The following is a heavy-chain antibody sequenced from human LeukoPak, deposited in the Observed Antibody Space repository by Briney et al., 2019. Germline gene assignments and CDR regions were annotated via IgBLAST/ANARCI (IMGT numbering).Heavy chain of an antibody. CDR2: IIPLFGTT. V-gene: IGHV1-69*01. J-gene: IGHJ2*01. Sequence: ASVTVSCKASGGTFSSYAISWVRQAPGQGLEWVGGIIPLFGTTNYAQKFQGRVTITADESTRTAYMELNSLRSEDTAVYYCARGANLTMIIVVGSYWYFDLWGRGTLVTVSS. CDR1: GGTFSSYA. D-gene: IGHD3-22*01. CDR3: ARGANLTMIIVVGSYWYFDL.